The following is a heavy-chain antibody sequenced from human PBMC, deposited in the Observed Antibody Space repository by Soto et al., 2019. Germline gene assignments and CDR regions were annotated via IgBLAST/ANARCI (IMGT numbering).Heavy chain of an antibody. Sequence: QVQLQESGPGLVKPSETLSLTCTVSGGSISSYYWSWIRQPPGKGLEWIGYIYYSGSTNYNPSLKGRVTISVDTSKNQFSLKLSSVTAADTAVYYCAREGLTGTIGLYYYYGMEVWGQGTTVTVSS. CDR3: AREGLTGTIGLYYYYGMEV. CDR1: GGSISSYY. J-gene: IGHJ6*02. CDR2: IYYSGST. V-gene: IGHV4-59*01. D-gene: IGHD1-7*01.